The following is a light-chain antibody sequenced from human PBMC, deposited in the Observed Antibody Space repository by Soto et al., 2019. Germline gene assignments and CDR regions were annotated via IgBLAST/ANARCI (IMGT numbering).Light chain of an antibody. Sequence: QSVLTQPASVSGSVGQSIPISCTGTSSDVGGYDFVSWYQHHPGKAPKLIIYEVRTRPSGVSDRFSGSKSGNTASLTISGLQAEDEADYYCSSYTSDWGVFGTGTKVTVL. V-gene: IGLV2-14*01. CDR1: SSDVGGYDF. CDR3: SSYTSDWGV. CDR2: EVR. J-gene: IGLJ1*01.